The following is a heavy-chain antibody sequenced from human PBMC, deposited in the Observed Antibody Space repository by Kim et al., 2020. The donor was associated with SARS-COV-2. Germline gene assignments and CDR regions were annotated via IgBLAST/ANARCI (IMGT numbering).Heavy chain of an antibody. D-gene: IGHD2-21*01. V-gene: IGHV3-53*01. CDR1: GFTVSSNY. J-gene: IGHJ5*01. Sequence: GGSLRLSCAASGFTVSSNYMSWVRQAPGKGLEWVSVIYSGGSTFYADSVKSRLSIFSGNSTNTSHFLLISLRAADTAAYYCATEEVNASNWF. CDR3: ATEEVNASNWF. CDR2: IYSGGST.